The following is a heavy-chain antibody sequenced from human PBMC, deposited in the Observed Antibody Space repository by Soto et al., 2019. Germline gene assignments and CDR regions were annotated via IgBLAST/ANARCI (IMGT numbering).Heavy chain of an antibody. CDR1: GFSFSSYA. CDR3: ATWTDAFDI. Sequence: EVKLLESGGGLVQPGGSLRLSCAASGFSFSSYAMSWVRQAPGKGLEWLSAISASGSKYYADSVKGRFTISRDNSKNTLYLQMNSLRVEDTAIYFCATWTDAFDIWGQGTMVTVSS. CDR2: ISASGSK. J-gene: IGHJ3*02. V-gene: IGHV3-23*01.